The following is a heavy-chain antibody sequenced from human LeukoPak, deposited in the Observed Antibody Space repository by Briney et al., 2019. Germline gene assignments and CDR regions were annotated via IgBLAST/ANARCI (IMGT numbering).Heavy chain of an antibody. Sequence: PGGSLRLSCAASGFTFSDYYMSWIRQAPGKGLEWVSYISSSGSTIYYADSVKGRFTISRDNAKNSLYLQMNSLRAEDTAVYYCARDKRDPGTVTRFDYWGQGTLVTVSS. CDR1: GFTFSDYY. V-gene: IGHV3-11*04. D-gene: IGHD4-17*01. CDR2: ISSSGSTI. CDR3: ARDKRDPGTVTRFDY. J-gene: IGHJ4*02.